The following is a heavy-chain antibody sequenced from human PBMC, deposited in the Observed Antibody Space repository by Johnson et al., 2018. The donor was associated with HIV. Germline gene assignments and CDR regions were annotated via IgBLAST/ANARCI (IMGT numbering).Heavy chain of an antibody. Sequence: VQLVESGGGVVQPGRSLRLSCAASGFTFSSYAMHWVRQAPGKGLEWVAVISYDGSNKYYADSVKGRFTISRDNSKNTLYLQMNSLRAEDTAVYYCARGGLGFQNIHDPFDIWGQGTMVTVSS. J-gene: IGHJ3*02. CDR3: ARGGLGFQNIHDPFDI. CDR1: GFTFSSYA. D-gene: IGHD1/OR15-1a*01. V-gene: IGHV3-30-3*01. CDR2: ISYDGSNK.